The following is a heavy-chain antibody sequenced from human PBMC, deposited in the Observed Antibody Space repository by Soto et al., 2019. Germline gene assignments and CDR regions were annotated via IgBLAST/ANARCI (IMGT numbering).Heavy chain of an antibody. D-gene: IGHD1-26*01. CDR2: INHSGST. Sequence: PSETLSLTCAVYGGSFSGYYWSWIRQPPGKGLEWIGEINHSGSTNCNPSLKSRVTISVDTSKNQFSLKLSSVTAADTAVYYCARGYSGSYPYYFDYWGQGTLVT. CDR1: GGSFSGYY. J-gene: IGHJ4*02. CDR3: ARGYSGSYPYYFDY. V-gene: IGHV4-34*01.